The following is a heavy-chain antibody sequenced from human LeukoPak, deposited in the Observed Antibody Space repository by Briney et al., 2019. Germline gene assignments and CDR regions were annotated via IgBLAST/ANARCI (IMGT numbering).Heavy chain of an antibody. CDR1: GFTFSSAW. CDR2: IKSKTYGGTT. CDR3: TTDHPDQHTSVSYTSGYFNDAFDI. Sequence: GGSLRLSCAASGFTFSSAWLSWVRQAPGQGLEWVGRIKSKTYGGTTDYAAPVKGRFTISRDDSKNMLYLQMNSLKTEDTAVYYCTTDHPDQHTSVSYTSGYFNDAFDIWGQGTMVTVSS. D-gene: IGHD1-26*01. J-gene: IGHJ3*02. V-gene: IGHV3-15*01.